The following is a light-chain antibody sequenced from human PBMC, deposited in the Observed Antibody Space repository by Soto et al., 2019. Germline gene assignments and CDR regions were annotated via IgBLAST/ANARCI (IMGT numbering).Light chain of an antibody. J-gene: IGLJ2*01. Sequence: QSVLTQPASVSGSPGQSITNSCTGTSSDVGGYNYVSWYQQYPGKAPKLMIYDVSGRPSGVSNRFSGSKSGNTASLTISGLQAEDEADYYCSSYTSSSLGVVFGGGTKLTVL. CDR2: DVS. V-gene: IGLV2-14*03. CDR1: SSDVGGYNY. CDR3: SSYTSSSLGVV.